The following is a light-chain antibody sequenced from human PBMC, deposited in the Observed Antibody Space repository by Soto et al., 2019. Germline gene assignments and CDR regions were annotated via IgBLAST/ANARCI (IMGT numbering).Light chain of an antibody. CDR3: QQVKTYPRT. J-gene: IGKJ4*01. CDR1: QTISTW. V-gene: IGKV1-5*01. Sequence: DIQVTQSPPTLSASVGDRVTITCRASQTISTWMAWYQQKPGKAPKLLVYDASTLQSGVASRFSGRKSGTQFTLTIDSLQPEDFATYYCQQVKTYPRTFGGGTRWIS. CDR2: DAS.